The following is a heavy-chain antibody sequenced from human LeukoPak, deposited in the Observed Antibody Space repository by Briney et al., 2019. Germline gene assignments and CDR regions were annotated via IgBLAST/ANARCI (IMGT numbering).Heavy chain of an antibody. J-gene: IGHJ4*02. CDR2: ISSSSSYI. Sequence: GGSLGLSCAASGFTFSSYSMNWVRQAPGKGLEWVSSISSSSSYIYYADSVKGRFTISRDNAKNSLYLQMNSLRAEDTAVYYCASWRSSGSYYVWGQGTLVTVSS. CDR1: GFTFSSYS. D-gene: IGHD1-26*01. V-gene: IGHV3-21*01. CDR3: ASWRSSGSYYV.